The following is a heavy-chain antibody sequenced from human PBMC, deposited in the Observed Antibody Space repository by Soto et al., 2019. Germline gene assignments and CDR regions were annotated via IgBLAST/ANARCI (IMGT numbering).Heavy chain of an antibody. CDR3: ASSSFLRSGDLFHGLDV. V-gene: IGHV4-31*03. CDR1: GGSISSGGYY. CDR2: NYYSGIT. D-gene: IGHD3-10*01. J-gene: IGHJ6*02. Sequence: SETLSLTCTVSGGSISSGGYYWTWIRQHPGKGLEWIGYNYYSGITYYNPSLKSRVTISLDTSKNQFSLKLSSVTAADTAVYFCASSSFLRSGDLFHGLDVWGQGTTVTVSS.